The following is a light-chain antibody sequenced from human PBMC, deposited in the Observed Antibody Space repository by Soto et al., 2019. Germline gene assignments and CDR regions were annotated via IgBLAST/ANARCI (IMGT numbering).Light chain of an antibody. V-gene: IGKV3-15*01. J-gene: IGKJ1*01. CDR2: DAS. Sequence: EIVLTQSPAILSVSPGERATLSCRASQSISRSLAWYQQKPGQAPRLLISDASTRATGIPARFSGSGSGTEFTLTISSLQSEDFAVYYCQQYASSQWTFGQGTKVDI. CDR3: QQYASSQWT. CDR1: QSISRS.